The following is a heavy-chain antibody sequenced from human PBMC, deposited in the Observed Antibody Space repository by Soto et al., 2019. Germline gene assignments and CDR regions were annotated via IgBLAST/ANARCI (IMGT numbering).Heavy chain of an antibody. CDR1: GFTFSSYA. D-gene: IGHD2-15*01. J-gene: IGHJ4*02. CDR3: ARDGGLGYCSGGSCYQYFDY. Sequence: GGSLRLSCAASGFTFSSYAMHWVRQAPGKGLEWVAVISYDGSNKYYADSVKGRFTISRDNSKNTLYLQMNSLRAEDTAVYYCARDGGLGYCSGGSCYQYFDYWGQGTLVTVSS. V-gene: IGHV3-30-3*01. CDR2: ISYDGSNK.